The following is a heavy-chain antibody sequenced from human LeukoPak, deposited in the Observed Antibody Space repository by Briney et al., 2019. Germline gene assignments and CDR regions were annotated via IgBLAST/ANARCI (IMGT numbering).Heavy chain of an antibody. J-gene: IGHJ4*02. D-gene: IGHD6-13*01. V-gene: IGHV3-21*01. CDR1: GFTFSDYI. Sequence: GGSLRLSCAVSGFTFSDYIINWVRQAPGKGLEWVSSISSSSSYIYYADSVKGRFTISRDNAKNSVYLQMNSLRAEDTAVYYCARGGGSGRYGLPFDHWGQGTLVTVSS. CDR3: ARGGGSGRYGLPFDH. CDR2: ISSSSSYI.